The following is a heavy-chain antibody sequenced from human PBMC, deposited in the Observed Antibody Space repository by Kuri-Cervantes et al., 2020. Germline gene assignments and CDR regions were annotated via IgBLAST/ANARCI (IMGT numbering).Heavy chain of an antibody. CDR3: AKSDYYDFWRYHYGMDV. CDR1: GFTFSSYW. CDR2: IKQDGSEK. D-gene: IGHD3-3*01. Sequence: RGSLRLSCAASGFTFSSYWMSWVRQAPGKGLEWVANIKQDGSEKYYVDSVKGRFTISRDNSKNTLYLQMNSLRAEDTAVYYCAKSDYYDFWRYHYGMDVWGQGTTVTVSS. J-gene: IGHJ6*02. V-gene: IGHV3-7*01.